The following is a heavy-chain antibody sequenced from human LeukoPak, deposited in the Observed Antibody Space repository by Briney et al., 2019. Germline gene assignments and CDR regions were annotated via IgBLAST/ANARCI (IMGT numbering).Heavy chain of an antibody. D-gene: IGHD6-19*01. CDR1: GFTFSTYA. J-gene: IGHJ3*02. CDR3: AKHGYSSGIYGTFDI. V-gene: IGHV3-23*01. CDR2: ISGSGAST. Sequence: PGGSLRLSCAASGFTFSTYAMSWVRQAPGKGLEWVSVISGSGASTYYADSVKGRFTISRDNSKNTLYLQMNSLRAEDTAVYYCAKHGYSSGIYGTFDIWGQGTMVTVSS.